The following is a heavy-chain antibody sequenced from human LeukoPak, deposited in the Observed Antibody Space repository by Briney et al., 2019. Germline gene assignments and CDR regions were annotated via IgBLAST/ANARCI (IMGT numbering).Heavy chain of an antibody. CDR1: GFTFSSYW. J-gene: IGHJ4*02. Sequence: PGGSLRLSCAASGFTFSSYWMHWVRQAPGKGLVWVSRINSDGSSTSYADSVKGRFTISRDNSKNTLYLQMNSLRAEDTAVYYCAKDSIGPYYGDLFDYWGQGTLVTVSS. V-gene: IGHV3-74*01. D-gene: IGHD4-17*01. CDR2: INSDGSST. CDR3: AKDSIGPYYGDLFDY.